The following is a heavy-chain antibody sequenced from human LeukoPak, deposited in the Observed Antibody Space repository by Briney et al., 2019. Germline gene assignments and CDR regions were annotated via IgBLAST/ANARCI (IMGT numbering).Heavy chain of an antibody. CDR1: GGSISSSSYY. V-gene: IGHV4-39*07. Sequence: SETLSLTCTVSGGSISSSSYYWGWIRQPPGKGLEWIGSIYYSGSTNYNPSLKSRVTISVDTSKNQFSLKLSSVTAADTAVYYCASGSYSFYYFDYWGQGTLVTVSS. J-gene: IGHJ4*02. CDR2: IYYSGST. D-gene: IGHD1-26*01. CDR3: ASGSYSFYYFDY.